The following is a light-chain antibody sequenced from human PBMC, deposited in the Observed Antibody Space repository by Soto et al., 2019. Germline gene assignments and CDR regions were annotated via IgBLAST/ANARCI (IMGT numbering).Light chain of an antibody. CDR2: EVT. V-gene: IGLV2-14*01. Sequence: QSALTQTASVSGSPGQSITISCTGTSNDVGAYNLVSWYQHLPDKAPKLIISEVTNRPSGVSDRFSGSKSGNTASLTISGLQAEDEADYYCASLTTTNFVFGSGTKLTVL. J-gene: IGLJ1*01. CDR1: SNDVGAYNL. CDR3: ASLTTTNFV.